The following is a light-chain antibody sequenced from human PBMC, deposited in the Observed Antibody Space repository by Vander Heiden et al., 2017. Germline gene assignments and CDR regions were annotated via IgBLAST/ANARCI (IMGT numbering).Light chain of an antibody. CDR3: QQDYSTPFT. CDR1: QSVLYSSNNKNY. J-gene: IGKJ3*01. CDR2: WAS. V-gene: IGKV4-1*01. Sequence: DIVMTQSPDPLDVSLGERATINCKSSQSVLYSSNNKNYLAWYQQKPGQPPKLLIYWASTRESGVPDRFSGSGSGTDFTLTISSLQAEDVAVYYCQQDYSTPFTFGHGTKVDIK.